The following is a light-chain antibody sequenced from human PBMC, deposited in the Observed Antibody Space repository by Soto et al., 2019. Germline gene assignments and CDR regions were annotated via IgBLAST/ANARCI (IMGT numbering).Light chain of an antibody. CDR1: SSNIGSNT. V-gene: IGLV1-44*01. CDR3: GSYTSSHTRV. CDR2: TAG. Sequence: QSVLTQPLSASASPGQRVTISCSGGSSNIGSNTVAWYQHLPGTAPPRLIFTAGQRPSGVPGRFSGSKSGTSASLAISGLQSDDEADYYCGSYTSSHTRVFGTGTKLTVL. J-gene: IGLJ1*01.